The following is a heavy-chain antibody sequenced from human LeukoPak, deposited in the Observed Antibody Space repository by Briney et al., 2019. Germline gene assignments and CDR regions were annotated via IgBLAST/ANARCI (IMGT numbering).Heavy chain of an antibody. CDR1: GFTFSSYA. CDR2: TSGSGGST. J-gene: IGHJ4*02. CDR3: ARGHSGWYDY. D-gene: IGHD6-19*01. V-gene: IGHV3-23*01. Sequence: GGSLRLSCAASGFTFSSYAMSWVRQAPGKGLEWVSATSGSGGSTYYADSVKGRFTISRDNSKNTLYLQMNSLRAEDTAVYYCARGHSGWYDYWGQGTLVTVSS.